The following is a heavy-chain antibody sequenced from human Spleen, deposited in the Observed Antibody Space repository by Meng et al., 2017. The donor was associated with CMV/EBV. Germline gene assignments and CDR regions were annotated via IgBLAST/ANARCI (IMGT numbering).Heavy chain of an antibody. V-gene: IGHV1-2*02. CDR3: SRTLYYYGSGSYIPVDN. Sequence: ASVKVSCKASGYTFTSYDINWVRQATGEGLEWMGWIIPNSGDTNYAQKFQGRVTRTTDTSITTAYMELTRLTSDDTAVYYCSRTLYYYGSGSYIPVDNWGQGTLVTVSS. D-gene: IGHD3-10*01. CDR1: GYTFTSYD. J-gene: IGHJ4*02. CDR2: IIPNSGDT.